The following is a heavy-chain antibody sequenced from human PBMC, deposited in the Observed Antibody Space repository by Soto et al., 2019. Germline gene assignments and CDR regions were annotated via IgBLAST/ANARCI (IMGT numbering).Heavy chain of an antibody. V-gene: IGHV3-23*01. CDR3: AKVRRGVEWPPKGYYYMDV. Sequence: GGSLRLSCAASGFTFSSYAMSWVRQAPGKGLEWVSAISGSGGSTYYADSVKGRFTISRDNSKNTLYLQMNSLRAEDTAVYYCAKVRRGVEWPPKGYYYMDVWGKGTTVTVSS. D-gene: IGHD3-3*01. CDR2: ISGSGGST. J-gene: IGHJ6*03. CDR1: GFTFSSYA.